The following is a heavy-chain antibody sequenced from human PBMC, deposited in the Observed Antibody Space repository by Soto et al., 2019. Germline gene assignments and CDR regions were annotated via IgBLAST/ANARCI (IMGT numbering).Heavy chain of an antibody. CDR2: ISAYNGNT. D-gene: IGHD2-15*01. Sequence: QVQLVQSGTEVKKPGASVKVSCKASGYTFSSHGINWVRQAPGQGPEWMGWISAYNGNTNYAQKVQGRVTMSTDTSTSTAYMELMSLRSDDTAVYYCARSRYCSGGSCPLNFDYWGQGTLVSVSS. CDR1: GYTFSSHG. J-gene: IGHJ4*02. V-gene: IGHV1-18*01. CDR3: ARSRYCSGGSCPLNFDY.